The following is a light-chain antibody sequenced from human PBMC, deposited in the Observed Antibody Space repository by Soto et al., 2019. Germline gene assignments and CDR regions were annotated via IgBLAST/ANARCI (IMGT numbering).Light chain of an antibody. CDR3: SSYTSSTTDV. J-gene: IGLJ1*01. Sequence: QSVLTQPASVSGSPGQSITISCTGTSSDVGGYKYVSWYQQHPGKAPKVMIYEVSNRPSGVSNRFSGSKSGNTASLTISGLQADDEADYYCSSYTSSTTDVFGPGTKVTVL. CDR1: SSDVGGYKY. CDR2: EVS. V-gene: IGLV2-14*01.